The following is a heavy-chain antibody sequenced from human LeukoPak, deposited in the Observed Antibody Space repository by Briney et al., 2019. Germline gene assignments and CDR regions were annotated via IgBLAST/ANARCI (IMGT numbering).Heavy chain of an antibody. Sequence: SETLSLTCTVSGVSISSYYRSWIRQPPGKGLEWIGYIYYSGSTDYNPSLKSRVTISVDTSKNQFSLKLSSVTAADTAVYYCARSGSSGWSEPYYYYYGMDVWGQGTTVTVSS. J-gene: IGHJ6*02. CDR1: GVSISSYY. D-gene: IGHD6-19*01. CDR3: ARSGSSGWSEPYYYYYGMDV. V-gene: IGHV4-59*01. CDR2: IYYSGST.